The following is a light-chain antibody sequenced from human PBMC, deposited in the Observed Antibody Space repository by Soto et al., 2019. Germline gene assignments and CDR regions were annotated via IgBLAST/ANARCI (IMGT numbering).Light chain of an antibody. CDR1: TSDVGGYNY. CDR2: GVS. Sequence: QSALTQPPSASGSPGQSVTISCTGTTSDVGGYNYVSWYQQHPGKAPKLMIYGVSKRPSGVPDRFSGSKSGNTASLTVSGLQADDAADYYCSSYAGSNIVVFGGGTKLTVL. V-gene: IGLV2-8*01. J-gene: IGLJ2*01. CDR3: SSYAGSNIVV.